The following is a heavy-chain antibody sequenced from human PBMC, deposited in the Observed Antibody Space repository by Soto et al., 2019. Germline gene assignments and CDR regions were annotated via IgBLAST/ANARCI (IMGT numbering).Heavy chain of an antibody. J-gene: IGHJ5*02. D-gene: IGHD6-13*01. CDR2: IYHSGST. CDR3: ARDRVSPNWFDP. Sequence: SETLSLTCAVSSGSISSSNWWSWVRQPPGKGLEWIGEIYHSGSTNYNPSLKSRVTISVDKSKNQFSLKLSSVTAADTAVYYCARDRVSPNWFDPWGQGTLVTVSS. CDR1: SGSISSSNW. V-gene: IGHV4-4*02.